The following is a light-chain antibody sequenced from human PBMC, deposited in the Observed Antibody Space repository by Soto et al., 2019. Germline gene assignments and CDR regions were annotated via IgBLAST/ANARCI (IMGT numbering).Light chain of an antibody. J-gene: IGLJ1*01. CDR2: EVT. CDR3: SSYTTSSTRV. V-gene: IGLV2-14*01. CDR1: SSDVGIYNY. Sequence: QSVLTQPASVSGSPGQSIAISCTGSSSDVGIYNYVSWYQQHPGKVPKLIIDEVTNRTSGVSNRFSGSKSGNTASLTISGLQAEDEADYYCSSYTTSSTRVFGTGTKLTVL.